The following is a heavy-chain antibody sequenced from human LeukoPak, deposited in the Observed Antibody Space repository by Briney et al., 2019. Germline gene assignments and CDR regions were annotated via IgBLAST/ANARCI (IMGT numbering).Heavy chain of an antibody. V-gene: IGHV4-59*01. CDR1: GGSISSYY. J-gene: IGHJ6*02. CDR2: IYYSGST. CDR3: ARVNGEYYYYYYGMDV. D-gene: IGHD3-10*01. Sequence: PSETLSLTCTVSGGSISSYYWSWIRQPPGKGLEWIGYIYYSGSTNYNPSLESRVTISVDTSKNQFSLKLSSVTAADTAVYYCARVNGEYYYYYYGMDVWGQGTTVTVSS.